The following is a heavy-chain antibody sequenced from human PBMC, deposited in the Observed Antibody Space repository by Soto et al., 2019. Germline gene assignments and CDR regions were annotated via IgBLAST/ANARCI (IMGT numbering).Heavy chain of an antibody. CDR2: ITAGNDNT. CDR1: GYTFISFS. J-gene: IGHJ6*02. D-gene: IGHD5-18*01. CDR3: ARGRGYCVGSNGVDV. V-gene: IGHV1-3*01. Sequence: QVQLVQSGAQVKTPGASVKVSCKASGYTFISFSIHWLRQAPGQRPEWMGWITAGNDNTYFSQKFQGRVTITRDTSANTVYMEVSSLRSEDTAVYYCARGRGYCVGSNGVDVWGQGTTVIVSS.